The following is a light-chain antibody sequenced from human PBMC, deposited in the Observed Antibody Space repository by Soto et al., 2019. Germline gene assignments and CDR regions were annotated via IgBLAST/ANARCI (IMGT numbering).Light chain of an antibody. Sequence: DIQMTQSPSTLSASVGDRVTITCRASQRINNWLAWYQQKPGKAPKFLMFDASTLETGVPSRFSVSGSGTEFTLTISSLQPDDFATYFCQQYHTYPYTFGQGTKLEIK. J-gene: IGKJ2*01. CDR2: DAS. CDR1: QRINNW. V-gene: IGKV1-5*01. CDR3: QQYHTYPYT.